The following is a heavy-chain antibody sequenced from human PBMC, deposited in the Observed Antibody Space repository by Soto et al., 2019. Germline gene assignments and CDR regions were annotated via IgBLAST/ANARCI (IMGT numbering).Heavy chain of an antibody. J-gene: IGHJ4*02. CDR1: GGSISSGGYS. CDR2: IYHGVST. CDR3: ARAEGGIFDY. V-gene: IGHV4-30-2*01. Sequence: SETLSLTCAVSGGSISSGGYSWSWIRQPPGKGLEWIGYIYHGVSTYYNPSLKSRITISVDRSKNQFSLKLSSVTAADTAVYYCARAEGGIFDYWGQGTLVTVSS.